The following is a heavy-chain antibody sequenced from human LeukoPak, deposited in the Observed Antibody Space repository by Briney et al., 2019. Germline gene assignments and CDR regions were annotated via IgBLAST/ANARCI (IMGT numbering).Heavy chain of an antibody. J-gene: IGHJ4*02. CDR2: FDLEDGET. Sequence: ASVKVSCKVSGYTLTELSMHWVRQARGKGLEWMGGFDLEDGETIYAQKFQGRVTMTEDTSTDTAYMELSSLRSEDTAVYYCATDPASLVVVAASWGQGTLVTVSS. D-gene: IGHD2-15*01. CDR3: ATDPASLVVVAAS. V-gene: IGHV1-24*01. CDR1: GYTLTELS.